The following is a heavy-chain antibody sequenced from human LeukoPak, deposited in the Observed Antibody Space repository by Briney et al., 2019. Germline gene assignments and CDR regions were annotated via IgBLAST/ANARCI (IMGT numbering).Heavy chain of an antibody. D-gene: IGHD6-6*01. CDR1: AGSISSYY. V-gene: IGHV4-59*08. J-gene: IGHJ4*02. CDR3: ARRVAVSPRYYFDY. Sequence: PSETLSPTCTIPAGSISSYYWSWIRHPPGKGLEWIAYVYHSGSTNYNPSLKRRVAVSSDTPKYQFTLRLTSVTAADTAVYYCARRVAVSPRYYFDYWGQGTLVSVSS. CDR2: VYHSGST.